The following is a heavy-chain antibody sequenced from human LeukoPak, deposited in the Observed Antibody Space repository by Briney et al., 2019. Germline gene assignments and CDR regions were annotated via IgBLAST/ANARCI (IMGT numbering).Heavy chain of an antibody. J-gene: IGHJ3*02. CDR3: AKDPGYSGAFDI. V-gene: IGHV3-9*01. CDR2: ISWNSGSI. Sequence: GGSLRLSCAASGFTFDDYAMHWVRHTPGKGLEWVSGISWNSGSIGYADSVKGRFTISRDNAKNSLYLQMNSLRAEDTALYYCAKDPGYSGAFDIWGQGTMVTVSS. CDR1: GFTFDDYA. D-gene: IGHD5-12*01.